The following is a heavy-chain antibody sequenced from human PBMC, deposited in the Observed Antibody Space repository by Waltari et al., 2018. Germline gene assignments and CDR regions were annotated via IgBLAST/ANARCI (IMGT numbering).Heavy chain of an antibody. D-gene: IGHD4-17*01. J-gene: IGHJ5*02. Sequence: EVQLVESGGGLVQPGGSLRLPCAASGCTFTISGMHGVRQVPGKGLVWVSRMNGDGTNILYADSVKGRFTISRDNAKNTLYLQMNSLRAEDTAVYYCARVRLGDYVISTWGQGTLVTVSS. V-gene: IGHV3-74*01. CDR1: GCTFTISG. CDR2: MNGDGTNI. CDR3: ARVRLGDYVIST.